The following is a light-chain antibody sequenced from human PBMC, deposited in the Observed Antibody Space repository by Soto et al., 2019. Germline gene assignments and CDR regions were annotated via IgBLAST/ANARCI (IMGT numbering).Light chain of an antibody. J-gene: IGKJ5*01. CDR3: QQYNNWPPIT. Sequence: EIVMTQSPATLSVSPGERATLSCRASQSVSSNLAWYQQKPGQAPRLLIYGASTRATGIPARFSGSGSGTELPLTISTMHSEDFAVYYCQQYNNWPPITFGQGTRLEIK. CDR2: GAS. CDR1: QSVSSN. V-gene: IGKV3-15*01.